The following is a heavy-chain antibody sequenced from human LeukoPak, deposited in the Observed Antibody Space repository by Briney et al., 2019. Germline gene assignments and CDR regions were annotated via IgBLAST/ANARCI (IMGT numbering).Heavy chain of an antibody. CDR2: IGAAGSTI. J-gene: IGHJ4*02. CDR1: GFTFSSYS. D-gene: IGHD2-8*01. V-gene: IGHV3-48*01. Sequence: GGSLRLSCAASGFTFSSYSMNWVRQAPGKGLEWVSYIGAAGSTIYYADSVKGRFTISRDNAKNSLYLQMNSLRVEDSAVYYCARSPYDIVLKVFSVTHFDFWGQGTLVTVSS. CDR3: ARSPYDIVLKVFSVTHFDF.